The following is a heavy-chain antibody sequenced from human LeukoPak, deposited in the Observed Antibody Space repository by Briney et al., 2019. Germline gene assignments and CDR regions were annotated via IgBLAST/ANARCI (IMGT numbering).Heavy chain of an antibody. CDR3: AREPLFPWYYYDSSGYMT. Sequence: PSETLSLTCTVSGGSISSYYWSWIRQPPGKGLEWIGYIYYSGSTNYNPSLKSRVTISVDTSKNQFSLKLSSVTAADTAVYYCAREPLFPWYYYDSSGYMTWGQGTLVTVSS. J-gene: IGHJ5*02. CDR1: GGSISSYY. V-gene: IGHV4-59*01. CDR2: IYYSGST. D-gene: IGHD3-22*01.